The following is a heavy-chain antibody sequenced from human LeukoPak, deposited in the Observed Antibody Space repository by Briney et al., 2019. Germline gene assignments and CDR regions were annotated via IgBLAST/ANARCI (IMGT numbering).Heavy chain of an antibody. J-gene: IGHJ4*02. V-gene: IGHV3-21*01. D-gene: IGHD3-10*01. CDR2: ISSSSSYI. CDR1: GFTFSSYS. Sequence: GGSLRLSCAASGFTFSSYSMNWVRQAPGKGLEWVSSISSSSSYIYYADSVKGRLTISRDNAKNSLYLQMNSLRAEDTAVYYCARDWGFGEPYFDYWGQGTLVTVSS. CDR3: ARDWGFGEPYFDY.